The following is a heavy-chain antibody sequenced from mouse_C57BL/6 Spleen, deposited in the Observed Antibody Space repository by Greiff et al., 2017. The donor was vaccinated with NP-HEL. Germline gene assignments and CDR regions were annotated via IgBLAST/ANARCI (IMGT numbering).Heavy chain of an antibody. CDR1: GFTFSSYA. J-gene: IGHJ4*01. D-gene: IGHD2-1*01. Sequence: EVKVVESGGGLVKPGGSLKLSCAASGFTFSSYAMSWVRQTPEKRLEWVATISDGGSYTYYPDNVKGRFPISRDNAKNNLYLQMSHLKSEDTAMYYCAREGVYGNYYAMDYWGQGTSVTVSS. CDR2: ISDGGSYT. V-gene: IGHV5-4*01. CDR3: AREGVYGNYYAMDY.